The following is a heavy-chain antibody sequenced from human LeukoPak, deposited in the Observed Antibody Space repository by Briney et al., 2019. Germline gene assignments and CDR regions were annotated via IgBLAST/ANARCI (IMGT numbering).Heavy chain of an antibody. D-gene: IGHD3-22*01. V-gene: IGHV1-69*05. CDR3: AVSPTHDSSGYYYETSIDY. Sequence: SVKVSCKASGGTFSSYAISWVRQAPGQGLEWMGRIIPIFGTANYAQEFQGRVTITTDESTSTAYMELSSLRSEDTAVYYCAVSPTHDSSGYYYETSIDYWGQGTLVTVSS. CDR1: GGTFSSYA. J-gene: IGHJ4*02. CDR2: IIPIFGTA.